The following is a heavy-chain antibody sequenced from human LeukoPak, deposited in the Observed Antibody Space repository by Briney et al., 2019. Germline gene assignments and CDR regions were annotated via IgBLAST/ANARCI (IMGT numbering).Heavy chain of an antibody. V-gene: IGHV3-66*01. CDR1: GFTFSDYY. CDR3: ARDRGDTSGWPIIDY. Sequence: GGSLRLSCAASGFTFSDYYMSWIRQAPGKGLEWVSLIQSGSTHYADSVKGRFTISRDNSKNTLYLQMNSLRAEDTAVYYCARDRGDTSGWPIIDYWGQGTLVTVSS. D-gene: IGHD6-19*01. CDR2: IQSGST. J-gene: IGHJ4*02.